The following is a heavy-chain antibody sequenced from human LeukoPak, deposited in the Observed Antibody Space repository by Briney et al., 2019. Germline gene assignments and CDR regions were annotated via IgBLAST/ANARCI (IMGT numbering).Heavy chain of an antibody. CDR1: GYTFTSYG. V-gene: IGHV1-18*01. D-gene: IGHD5-18*01. CDR2: ISAYNGNT. J-gene: IGHJ4*02. CDR3: ARSGGRGYSYVSLLDY. Sequence: ASVKASCKASGYTFTSYGISWVRQAPGQGLEWMGWISAYNGNTNYAQKLQGRVTMTTDTSTSTAYMELRSLRSDETAVYYCARSGGRGYSYVSLLDYWGQGTLVTVSS.